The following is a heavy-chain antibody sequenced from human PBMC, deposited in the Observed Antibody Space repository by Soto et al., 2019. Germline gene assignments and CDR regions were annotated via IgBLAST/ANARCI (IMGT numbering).Heavy chain of an antibody. D-gene: IGHD2-15*01. J-gene: IGHJ4*02. CDR1: GGTFSSYA. CDR2: IIPIFGTA. V-gene: IGHV1-69*12. Sequence: QVQLVQSGAEVKKPGSWVKVSCKASGGTFSSYAISWVRQAPGQGLEWMGGIIPIFGTANYAQKFQGRVTITADESTSTAYMELSSLRSEDSAVYYCARESRYCSGGSCYFLPGIDYWGQGTLVTVSP. CDR3: ARESRYCSGGSCYFLPGIDY.